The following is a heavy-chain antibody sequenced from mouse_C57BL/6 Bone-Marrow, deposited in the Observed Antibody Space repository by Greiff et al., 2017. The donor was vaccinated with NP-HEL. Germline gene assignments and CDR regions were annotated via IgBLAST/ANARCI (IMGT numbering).Heavy chain of an antibody. V-gene: IGHV5-9-1*02. CDR1: GFTFSSYA. J-gene: IGHJ1*03. CDR3: TREGGTTVVAPYWYFDV. D-gene: IGHD1-1*01. CDR2: ISSGGDYI. Sequence: EVQVVESGEGLVKPGGSLKLSCAASGFTFSSYAMSWVRQTPEKRLEWVAYISSGGDYIYYADTVKGRFTISRDNARNTLYLQMSSLKSEDTAMYYCTREGGTTVVAPYWYFDVWGTGTTVTVSS.